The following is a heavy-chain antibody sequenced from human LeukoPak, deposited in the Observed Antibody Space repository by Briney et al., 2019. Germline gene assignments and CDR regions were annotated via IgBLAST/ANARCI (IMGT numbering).Heavy chain of an antibody. CDR3: ARGRLYGSAPIGDA. V-gene: IGHV4-34*01. Sequence: SETLSLTCAVYGGSFSGYYWSWIRQPPGRGLEWIGEINHSGSTNYNPSLKSRVTISVDTSKNQFSLKLSSVTAADTAVYYCARGRLYGSAPIGDAWGQGTLVTVSS. J-gene: IGHJ5*02. CDR1: GGSFSGYY. D-gene: IGHD3-10*01. CDR2: INHSGST.